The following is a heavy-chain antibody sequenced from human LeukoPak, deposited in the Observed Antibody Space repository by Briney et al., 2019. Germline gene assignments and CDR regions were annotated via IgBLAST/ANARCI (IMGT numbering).Heavy chain of an antibody. CDR3: ARHQGSSGYYPRPFDY. J-gene: IGHJ4*02. CDR2: SYYSGST. D-gene: IGHD3-22*01. V-gene: IGHV4-39*01. Sequence: PSETLSLTCTVSGGSISSSSYYWGWLRQPPGKGLEWIGSSYYSGSTYYNPSLKSRVTISVDTSKNQFSLKLSSVTAADTAVYYCARHQGSSGYYPRPFDYWGQGTLVTVSS. CDR1: GGSISSSSYY.